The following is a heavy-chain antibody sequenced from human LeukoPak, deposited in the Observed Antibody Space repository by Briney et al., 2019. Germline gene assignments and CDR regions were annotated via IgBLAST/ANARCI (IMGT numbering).Heavy chain of an antibody. J-gene: IGHJ4*02. CDR2: ISSSSSTI. D-gene: IGHD2-15*01. CDR1: GFTFSSYS. V-gene: IGHV3-48*02. Sequence: PGGSLRLSCAASGFTFSSYSMNWVRQAPGKGLEWVSYISSSSSTINYADSVKGRFTISRDGAKNSLYLQMNSLRDEDTAVYYCARDLHYCISDSCHSYYFDSWGQGNLVTVSS. CDR3: ARDLHYCISDSCHSYYFDS.